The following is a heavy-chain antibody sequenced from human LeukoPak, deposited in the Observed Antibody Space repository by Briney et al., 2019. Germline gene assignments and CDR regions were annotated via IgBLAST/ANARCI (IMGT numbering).Heavy chain of an antibody. CDR1: GFTFSSYS. CDR2: ISSSSSYI. D-gene: IGHD6-13*01. V-gene: IGHV3-21*01. Sequence: PGGSLRLSCAASGFTFSSYSMNWVRQAPGKGLEWVSSISSSSSYIYYADSVKGRFTISRDNAKNSLYLQMNSLRAEDTAVYYCAPAAATHQWAIDIWGQGTMVTVSS. J-gene: IGHJ3*02. CDR3: APAAATHQWAIDI.